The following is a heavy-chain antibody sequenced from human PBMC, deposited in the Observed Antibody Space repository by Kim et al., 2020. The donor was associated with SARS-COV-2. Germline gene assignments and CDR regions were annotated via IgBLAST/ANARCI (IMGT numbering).Heavy chain of an antibody. V-gene: IGHV3-7*01. Sequence: GGSLRLSCAASGFTFSSYWMSWVRQAPGKGLEWVANIKQDGSEKYYVDSVKGRFTISRDNAKNSLYLQMNSLRAEDTAVYYCARTTPLKIAAAGTGPLGYWGQGTLVTVSS. J-gene: IGHJ4*02. CDR1: GFTFSSYW. CDR2: IKQDGSEK. CDR3: ARTTPLKIAAAGTGPLGY. D-gene: IGHD6-13*01.